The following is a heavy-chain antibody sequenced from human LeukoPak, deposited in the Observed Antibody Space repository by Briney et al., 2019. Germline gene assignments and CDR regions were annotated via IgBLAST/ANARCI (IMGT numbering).Heavy chain of an antibody. CDR3: ARDKNGYCSSTSCPRGDYYYYMDV. CDR2: ISSSSSTI. CDR1: GFTFSSYA. V-gene: IGHV3-48*04. Sequence: GGSLRLSCAASGFTFSSYAMHWVRQAPGKGLEWVSYISSSSSTIYYADSVKGRFTISRDNAKNPLYLQMNSLRAEDTAVYYCARDKNGYCSSTSCPRGDYYYYMDVWGKGTTATVSS. J-gene: IGHJ6*03. D-gene: IGHD2-2*03.